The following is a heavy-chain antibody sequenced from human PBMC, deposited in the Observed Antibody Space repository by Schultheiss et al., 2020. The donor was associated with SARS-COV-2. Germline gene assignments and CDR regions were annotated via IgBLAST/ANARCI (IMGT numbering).Heavy chain of an antibody. CDR2: IKSRGNAYAT. CDR1: GFTFSGSA. Sequence: GGSLRLSCAASGFTFSGSAMHWVRQASGKGLEWVGRIKSRGNAYATAYAASVKGRFTISRDDSRNTAYLQMNSLRAEDTAVYYCARDRLSSGWYGAFDPWGQGTLVTVSS. CDR3: ARDRLSSGWYGAFDP. D-gene: IGHD6-19*01. J-gene: IGHJ5*02. V-gene: IGHV3-73*01.